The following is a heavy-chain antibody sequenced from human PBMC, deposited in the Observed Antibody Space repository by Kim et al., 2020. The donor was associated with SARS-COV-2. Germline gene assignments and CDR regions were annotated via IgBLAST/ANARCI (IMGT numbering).Heavy chain of an antibody. J-gene: IGHJ6*02. CDR3: ARALMVRAVIIKDRGYYYYGMDV. CDR2: INPNSGGT. D-gene: IGHD3-10*01. V-gene: IGHV1-2*02. CDR1: GYTFTGYY. Sequence: ASVKVSCKASGYTFTGYYMHWVRQAPGQGLEWMGWINPNSGGTNYAQKFQGRVTMTRDTSISTAYMELSRLRSDDTAVYYCARALMVRAVIIKDRGYYYYGMDVWGQGTTVTVSS.